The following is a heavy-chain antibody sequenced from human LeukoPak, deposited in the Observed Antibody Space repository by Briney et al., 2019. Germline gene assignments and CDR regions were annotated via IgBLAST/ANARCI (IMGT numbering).Heavy chain of an antibody. V-gene: IGHV1-2*02. J-gene: IGHJ4*02. D-gene: IGHD6-19*01. CDR3: AREGSSGWNKSGMYYFDY. CDR2: INPNSGGT. CDR1: GYTFTGYY. Sequence: ASVKVSCKASGYTFTGYYMHWVRQAPGQGLEWMGWINPNSGGTNYAQKFQGRVTMARDTSISTAYMELSRLRSDDTAVYYCAREGSSGWNKSGMYYFDYWGQGPLVTVSS.